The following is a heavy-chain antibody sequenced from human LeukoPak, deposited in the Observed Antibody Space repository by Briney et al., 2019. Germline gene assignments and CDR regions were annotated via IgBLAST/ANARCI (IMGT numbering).Heavy chain of an antibody. D-gene: IGHD6-19*01. J-gene: IGHJ4*02. Sequence: ASVKVSCKASGYTFTSYGISWVRQAPGQGLEWMGWISAYNGNTNYAQKLQGRVTMTTDTSTSTAYMELRSLRSDDTAVYYCARDSRYSSGWYHPVYWGQGTLVTVSS. CDR3: ARDSRYSSGWYHPVY. CDR2: ISAYNGNT. V-gene: IGHV1-18*01. CDR1: GYTFTSYG.